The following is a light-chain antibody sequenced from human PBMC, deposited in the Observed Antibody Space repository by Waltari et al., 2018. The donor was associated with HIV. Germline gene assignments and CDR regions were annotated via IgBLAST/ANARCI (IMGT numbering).Light chain of an antibody. CDR1: QSISHN. J-gene: IGKJ5*01. Sequence: DIQMIQSPSSLPASVGERVTIPCRARQSISHNLDWYQQKAGKAPRLLIFAASNLHSGVPARFSGSGSGTDFNLTINNLQPEDCAAYYCQQTLRTPHTFGPGTRLEIK. CDR2: AAS. V-gene: IGKV1-39*01. CDR3: QQTLRTPHT.